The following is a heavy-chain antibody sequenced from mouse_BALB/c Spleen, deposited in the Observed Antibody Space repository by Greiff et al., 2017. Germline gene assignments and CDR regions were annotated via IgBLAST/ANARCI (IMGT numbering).Heavy chain of an antibody. CDR3: ARDITDRYDEGYYAMDY. CDR1: GFTFTDYY. J-gene: IGHJ4*01. V-gene: IGHV7-3*02. D-gene: IGHD2-14*01. CDR2: IRNKANGYTT. Sequence: DVKLVESGGGLVQPGGSLRLSCATSGFTFTDYYMSWVRQPPGKALEWLGFIRNKANGYTTEYSASVKGRFTISRDNSQSILYLQMNTLRAEDSATYYCARDITDRYDEGYYAMDYWGQGTSVTVSS.